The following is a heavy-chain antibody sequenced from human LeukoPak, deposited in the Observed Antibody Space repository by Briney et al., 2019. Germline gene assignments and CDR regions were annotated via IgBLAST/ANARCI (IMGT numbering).Heavy chain of an antibody. J-gene: IGHJ4*02. CDR1: GGSISSYH. V-gene: IGHV4-59*01. CDR3: ARDRGRSGVDY. D-gene: IGHD6-25*01. CDR2: IYYSGST. Sequence: SETLSLTCTVSGGSISSYHWSWIRQPPGKGLEWIGYIYYSGSTNYNPSLKSRVTISVDTSKNQFSLKLSSVTAADTAVYYCARDRGRSGVDYWGQGTLVTVSS.